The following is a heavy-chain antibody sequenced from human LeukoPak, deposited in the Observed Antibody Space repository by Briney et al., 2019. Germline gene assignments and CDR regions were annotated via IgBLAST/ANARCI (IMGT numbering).Heavy chain of an antibody. CDR1: GFTFSSYA. Sequence: GRSLRLSCAASGFTFSSYAMHWVRQAPGKGLEWVAVISYDGSNKYYADSVKDRFTISRDNSKNTLFLQVNSLRAEDTAVYYCARDFELTEQWLVSFGWFDPWGQGTLGTVSS. J-gene: IGHJ5*02. V-gene: IGHV3-30-3*01. CDR2: ISYDGSNK. D-gene: IGHD6-19*01. CDR3: ARDFELTEQWLVSFGWFDP.